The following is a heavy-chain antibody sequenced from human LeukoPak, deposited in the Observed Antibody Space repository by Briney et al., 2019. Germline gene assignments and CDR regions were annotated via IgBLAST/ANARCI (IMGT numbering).Heavy chain of an antibody. D-gene: IGHD3-10*01. Sequence: SQTLSLTCTVSGGSISSGSYYWSWIRQPAGKGLEWIGRIYTSGSTNYNPSLKSRVTISVDTSKNQFSLKLSSVTAADTAVYYCARELSWGMVRGVIREDEDAFDIWGQGTMVTVSS. CDR1: GGSISSGSYY. CDR2: IYTSGST. J-gene: IGHJ3*02. V-gene: IGHV4-61*02. CDR3: ARELSWGMVRGVIREDEDAFDI.